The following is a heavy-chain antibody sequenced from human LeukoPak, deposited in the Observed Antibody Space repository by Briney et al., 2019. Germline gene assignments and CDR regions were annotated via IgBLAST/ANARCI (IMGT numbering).Heavy chain of an antibody. CDR3: AKDHDGSAFALDY. Sequence: PGGSLRLSCAASGFTFDDYTMHWVRQAPGKGLEWVSLISWDGGSRYYADSVKGRFTISRDNSKNSLYLQMNSLRTEDTALYYCAKDHDGSAFALDYWGQGTLVTVSS. J-gene: IGHJ4*02. D-gene: IGHD3-22*01. V-gene: IGHV3-43*01. CDR2: ISWDGGSR. CDR1: GFTFDDYT.